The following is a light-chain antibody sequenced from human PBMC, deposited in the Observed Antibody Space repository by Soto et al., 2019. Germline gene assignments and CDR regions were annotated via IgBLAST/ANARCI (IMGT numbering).Light chain of an antibody. V-gene: IGKV1-33*01. CDR2: DAS. CDR1: KDITSY. Sequence: DIQRTQSPSSLSASVGDRVTITCQASKDITSYLNWYQHKPGKAPKLLIYDASILEAGVPPRFSGIGSGTDFTLTISILQPEDVATYYCQHCDYLPIFGPGTTVDF. CDR3: QHCDYLPI. J-gene: IGKJ3*01.